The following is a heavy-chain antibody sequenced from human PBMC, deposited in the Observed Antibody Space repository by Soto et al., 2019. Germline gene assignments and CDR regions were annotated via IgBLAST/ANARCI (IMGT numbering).Heavy chain of an antibody. CDR1: GFTFSSYA. V-gene: IGHV3-23*01. CDR2: ISGSGGST. CDR3: AKVISPGIAVAVFAY. J-gene: IGHJ4*02. D-gene: IGHD6-19*01. Sequence: PGGSLRLSCAASGFTFSSYAMSWVRQAPGKGLEWVSAISGSGGSTYYADSVKGRFTISRDNSKNTLYLQMNRLRAEDTAVYYCAKVISPGIAVAVFAYWVQGTLVTVSS.